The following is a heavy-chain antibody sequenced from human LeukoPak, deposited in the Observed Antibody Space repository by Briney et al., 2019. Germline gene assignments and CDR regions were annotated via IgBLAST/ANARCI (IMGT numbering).Heavy chain of an antibody. Sequence: ASVKVSCKASGYTFTGYYMHWVRQAPGQGLEWMGWINPNSGGTNYAQKFQGRVTMTRDTSISTAYMELSRLRSDDTAVYYCARDTSGSYWSGFDPWGQGTLVTVSS. CDR2: INPNSGGT. CDR1: GYTFTGYY. CDR3: ARDTSGSYWSGFDP. D-gene: IGHD3-10*01. J-gene: IGHJ5*02. V-gene: IGHV1-2*02.